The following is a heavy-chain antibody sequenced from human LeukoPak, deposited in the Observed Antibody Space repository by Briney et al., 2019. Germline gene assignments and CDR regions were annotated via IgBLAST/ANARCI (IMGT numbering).Heavy chain of an antibody. Sequence: GGSLRLSCAASGFTFSSYWMSWVRQAPGKGLEWVANIKQGGSEKYYVDSVKGRFTISRDNAKNSLYLHMNSLRAEDTAVYYCARVRGGYYFDYWGQGTLVTVSS. J-gene: IGHJ4*02. CDR1: GFTFSSYW. D-gene: IGHD3-16*01. CDR3: ARVRGGYYFDY. V-gene: IGHV3-7*01. CDR2: IKQGGSEK.